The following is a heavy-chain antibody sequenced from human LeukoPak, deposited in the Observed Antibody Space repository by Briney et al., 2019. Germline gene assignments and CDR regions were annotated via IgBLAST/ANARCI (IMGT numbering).Heavy chain of an antibody. D-gene: IGHD2-15*01. J-gene: IGHJ4*02. Sequence: SVKVSCKASGGTFSSYAISWVRQAPGQGLEWMGGIIPILGTANYAQKFQGRVTITADESTSTAYMELSSLRSEDTAVYYCARPSVVAATAPFDYWGQGTLVTVSS. V-gene: IGHV1-69*13. CDR1: GGTFSSYA. CDR2: IIPILGTA. CDR3: ARPSVVAATAPFDY.